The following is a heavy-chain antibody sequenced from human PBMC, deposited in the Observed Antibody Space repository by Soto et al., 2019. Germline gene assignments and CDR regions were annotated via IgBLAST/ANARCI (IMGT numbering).Heavy chain of an antibody. CDR1: GGSISSYY. J-gene: IGHJ4*02. CDR3: VGKPSEQWLGNYFDY. D-gene: IGHD6-19*01. V-gene: IGHV4-59*01. CDR2: IYYSGST. Sequence: KASETLSLTCTVSGGSISSYYWSWIRQPPGKGLEWIGYIYYSGSTNYNPSLKSRVTISVDTSKNQFSLKLSSVTAADTAVYYCVGKPSEQWLGNYFDYWGQGTLVTVS.